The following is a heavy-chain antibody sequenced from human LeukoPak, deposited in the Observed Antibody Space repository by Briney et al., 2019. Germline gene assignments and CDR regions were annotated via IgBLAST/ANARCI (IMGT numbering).Heavy chain of an antibody. CDR1: GGSMSSYY. CDR3: ARFSGYGDYAN. Sequence: NPSETLSLTCTVSGGSMSSYYWSWIRQPPGKGLEYIGYIYYSGTTNYNPSLKSRVTISVDTSKNQFSLKLSSVTAADTAVYYCARFSGYGDYANWGQGTLVTVSS. V-gene: IGHV4-59*01. CDR2: IYYSGTT. J-gene: IGHJ4*02. D-gene: IGHD4-17*01.